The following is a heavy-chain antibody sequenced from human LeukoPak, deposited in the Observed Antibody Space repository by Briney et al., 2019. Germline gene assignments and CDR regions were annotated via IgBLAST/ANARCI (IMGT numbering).Heavy chain of an antibody. Sequence: GGSLRLSCVVSGFTFNDYAMSWVRQAPGKGLEWVSVISNSGGSAYYADSVKGRFTISRDNSKNTLYLQVNSLRVEDTAVHYCAKGGGPYCSGGSCDPFDYGGQGTLVTVSS. CDR1: GFTFNDYA. CDR2: ISNSGGSA. V-gene: IGHV3-23*01. D-gene: IGHD2-15*01. J-gene: IGHJ4*02. CDR3: AKGGGPYCSGGSCDPFDY.